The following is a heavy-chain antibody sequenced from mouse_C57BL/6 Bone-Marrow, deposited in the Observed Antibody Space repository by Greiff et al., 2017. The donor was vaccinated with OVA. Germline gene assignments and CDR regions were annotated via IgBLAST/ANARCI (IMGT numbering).Heavy chain of an antibody. J-gene: IGHJ4*01. CDR3: ARISHYYGSSYDAMDY. CDR1: GYTFTDYY. Sequence: VQLQQSGPELVKPGASVTISCKASGYTFTDYYMNWVKQSHGKSLEWIGDINPNNGGTSYNQKFKGKATLTVDKSSSTAYMELRSLTSEDSAVYYCARISHYYGSSYDAMDYWGQGTSVTVSS. CDR2: INPNNGGT. D-gene: IGHD1-1*01. V-gene: IGHV1-26*01.